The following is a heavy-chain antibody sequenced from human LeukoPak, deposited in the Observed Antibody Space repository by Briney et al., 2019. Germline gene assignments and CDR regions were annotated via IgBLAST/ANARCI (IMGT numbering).Heavy chain of an antibody. CDR3: ASGSGSSSYYAFDI. CDR2: IWSDGSRK. J-gene: IGHJ3*02. V-gene: IGHV3-33*01. Sequence: GGSLGLSCAASGFTFRHHGMHWVRQAPGKGLEWVAVIWSDGSRKFYLDSVKDRFTISRDNSKNTLYSEMNSPRAEDTAVYFCASGSGSSSYYAFDIWGQGTMVTVSS. D-gene: IGHD3-22*01. CDR1: GFTFRHHG.